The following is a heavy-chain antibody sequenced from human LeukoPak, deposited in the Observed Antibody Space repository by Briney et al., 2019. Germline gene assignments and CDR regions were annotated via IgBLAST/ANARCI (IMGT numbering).Heavy chain of an antibody. CDR2: IIPIFGTA. CDR1: GGTFSSYA. CDR3: ARDVDSGYSYGYMHY. D-gene: IGHD5-18*01. J-gene: IGHJ4*02. V-gene: IGHV1-69*05. Sequence: SVKVSCKTSGGTFSSYAISWVRQAPGQGLEWMGWIIPIFGTANYAQKFQGRVTITTDESTSTAYMELSSLRSEDTAVYYCARDVDSGYSYGYMHYWGQGTLVTVSS.